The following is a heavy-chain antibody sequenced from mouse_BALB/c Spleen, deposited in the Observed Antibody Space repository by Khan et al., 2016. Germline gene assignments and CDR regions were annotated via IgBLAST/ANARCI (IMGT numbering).Heavy chain of an antibody. CDR2: ISDGGSYT. CDR1: GFTFSDYY. CDR3: AREGLRRWFAY. J-gene: IGHJ3*01. V-gene: IGHV5-4*02. Sequence: EVQLQESGGGLVKPGGSLKLSCAASGFTFSDYYMYWVRQTPEKRLEWVATISDGGSYTYYPDSVKVRFTLSRDNAKNNLYLQMSSLKSEDTAMSYCAREGLRRWFAYWGQGTLVTVSA. D-gene: IGHD2-4*01.